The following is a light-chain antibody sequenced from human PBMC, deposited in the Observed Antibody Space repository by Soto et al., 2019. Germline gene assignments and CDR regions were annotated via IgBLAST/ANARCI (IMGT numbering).Light chain of an antibody. CDR1: QDVRNG. CDR3: QQYDVWPQT. V-gene: IGKV3-15*01. CDR2: GAS. Sequence: EIVLTQSPATLSVSPRGRATLSCRASQDVRNGLAWYQQKPGQAPRLLIHGASTRATGIPDRFSGSGSGTEFTLTISSLQSEDFATYLCQQYDVWPQTFGQGTTVEI. J-gene: IGKJ1*01.